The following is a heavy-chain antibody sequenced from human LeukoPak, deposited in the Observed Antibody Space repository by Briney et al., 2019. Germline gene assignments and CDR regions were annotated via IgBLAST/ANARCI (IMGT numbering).Heavy chain of an antibody. CDR2: INHSGST. Sequence: GSLRLSCAVFGSGFPFSKAWMSWVRQSPGKGLEWIGEINHSGSTNYNPSLKSRVTISVDTSKNQFSLRLSSVTAADTAVYYCARGGANSSSWYSFYYYYYGMDVWGQGTTVTVSS. CDR3: ARGGANSSSWYSFYYYYYGMDV. J-gene: IGHJ6*02. V-gene: IGHV4-34*01. CDR1: GSGFPFSKAW. D-gene: IGHD6-13*01.